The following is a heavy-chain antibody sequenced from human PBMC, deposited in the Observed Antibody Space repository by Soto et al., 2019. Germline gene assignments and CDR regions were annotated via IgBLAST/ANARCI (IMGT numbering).Heavy chain of an antibody. J-gene: IGHJ4*02. D-gene: IGHD3-3*01. CDR2: ISGSGGST. V-gene: IGHV3-23*01. Sequence: EVQLLESGGGLVQPGGSLRLSCAASGFTFSSYAMSWVRQAPGKGLEWVSAISGSGGSTYYADSVKGRFTISRDNSKNTLYLQMNSLRAEDTAVYYCAKDRLRYYDFWSGYLVQVHYWGQGTLVTVSS. CDR3: AKDRLRYYDFWSGYLVQVHY. CDR1: GFTFSSYA.